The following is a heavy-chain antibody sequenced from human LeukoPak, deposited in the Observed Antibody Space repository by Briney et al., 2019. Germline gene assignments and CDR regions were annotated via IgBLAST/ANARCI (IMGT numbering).Heavy chain of an antibody. Sequence: PGGTLRLSCAASGFTFSNYAMSWVRQAPGKGLEWVSGSGGVGTTYYVDSVKGRFTISRDNSKNTLYLQMNSLRAEDTAVYYCAKESWSYWGQGTLVTASS. D-gene: IGHD3-3*01. CDR1: GFTFSNYA. V-gene: IGHV3-23*01. CDR2: SGGVGTT. J-gene: IGHJ4*02. CDR3: AKESWSY.